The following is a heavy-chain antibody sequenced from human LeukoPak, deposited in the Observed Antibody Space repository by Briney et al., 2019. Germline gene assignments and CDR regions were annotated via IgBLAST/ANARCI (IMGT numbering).Heavy chain of an antibody. CDR1: SGSISNYY. CDR2: IYYSGRT. Sequence: PSETLSLTCTVSSGSISNYYWSWIRHPPGKGLEWIGYIYYSGRTNYNPSLKSRVTISVDTSKNQFSLKLSSVTAADTAVYYCARERVGATGEEFDYWGQGTLVTVSS. D-gene: IGHD1-26*01. J-gene: IGHJ4*02. V-gene: IGHV4-59*01. CDR3: ARERVGATGEEFDY.